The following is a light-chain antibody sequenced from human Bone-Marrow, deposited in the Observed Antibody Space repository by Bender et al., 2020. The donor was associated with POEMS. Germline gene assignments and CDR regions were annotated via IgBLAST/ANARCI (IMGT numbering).Light chain of an antibody. CDR1: SGDVGNYNL. CDR2: EGS. Sequence: QSALTQPASVSGSPGQSITISCTGTSGDVGNYNLVSWYQQHPGKAPKLMIYEGSKRPSGVSNRFSGSKSGNTASLTISGLQAEDEADYYCCSYAGSGTLVFGGGTKLTVL. CDR3: CSYAGSGTLV. V-gene: IGLV2-23*01. J-gene: IGLJ2*01.